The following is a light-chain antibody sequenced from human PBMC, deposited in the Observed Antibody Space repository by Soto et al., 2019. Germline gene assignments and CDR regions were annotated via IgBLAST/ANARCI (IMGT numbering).Light chain of an antibody. J-gene: IGKJ1*01. CDR2: DAS. CDR3: QQYNSYSPWT. CDR1: QSISSW. V-gene: IGKV1-5*01. Sequence: IRMTQSPSTLSASVGDRVTMTCRASQSISSWLAWYQQKPGKAPKLLIYDASILESGVPSRFSGSGSGTEFTLTISSLQPDDFATYYCQQYNSYSPWTFGQGTKVDIK.